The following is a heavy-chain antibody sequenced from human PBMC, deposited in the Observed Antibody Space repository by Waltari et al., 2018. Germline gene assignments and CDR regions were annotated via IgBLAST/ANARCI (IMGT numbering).Heavy chain of an antibody. Sequence: QPQLQESGPGLEKPSETLSLTCTVSGGSITTRSSHWAWIRQTPGKGLEWIGSIHISGSTYYNPSLRSRVTMSVDTSNNQFSLKLTSVTAADTAVYYCARQPPTTVPTPRSPFDTWGQGTKVSVSS. V-gene: IGHV4-39*07. CDR1: GGSITTRSSH. D-gene: IGHD4-17*01. CDR3: ARQPPTTVPTPRSPFDT. CDR2: IHISGST. J-gene: IGHJ3*02.